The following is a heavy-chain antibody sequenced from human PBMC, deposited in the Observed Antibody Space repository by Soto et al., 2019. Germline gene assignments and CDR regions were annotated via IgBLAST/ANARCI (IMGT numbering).Heavy chain of an antibody. CDR3: ARAFSSYYGSGSYKTKNWFDP. J-gene: IGHJ5*02. D-gene: IGHD3-10*01. CDR2: ISYDGSNK. CDR1: GFTLSSYA. Sequence: GGSLRLSCAASGFTLSSYAMHWVRQAPGKGLEWVAVISYDGSNKYYSDSVKGRFTISRDNSKNTLYLQMNSLRAEDTAVYYCARAFSSYYGSGSYKTKNWFDPWGQGTLVTVSS. V-gene: IGHV3-30-3*01.